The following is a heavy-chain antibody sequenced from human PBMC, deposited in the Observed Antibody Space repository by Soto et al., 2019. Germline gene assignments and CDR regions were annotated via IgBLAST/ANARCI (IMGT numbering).Heavy chain of an antibody. CDR1: GFTFSSYA. Sequence: PGGSLRLSCAASGFTFSSYAMHWVRQAPGKGLEWVAVISYDGSNKYYADSVKGRFTISRDNSKNTLYLQMNSLRAEDTAVYYCARAPIAAAGIVHFDYWGQGTLVTVSS. CDR2: ISYDGSNK. D-gene: IGHD6-13*01. CDR3: ARAPIAAAGIVHFDY. J-gene: IGHJ4*02. V-gene: IGHV3-30-3*01.